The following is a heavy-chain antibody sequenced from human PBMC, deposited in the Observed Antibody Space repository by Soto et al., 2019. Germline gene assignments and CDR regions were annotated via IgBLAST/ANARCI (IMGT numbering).Heavy chain of an antibody. Sequence: QLQLVQSGAEVKKPGASVKVSCKASGYTFTSYGISWVRQAPGQGLEWMGWISAYNGNTNYAQKLQGRVTMTTDTSTSTAYMELRSLRSDDTAVYYCARDVTPNWNDNYYYYGMDVWGQGTTVTVSS. CDR3: ARDVTPNWNDNYYYYGMDV. V-gene: IGHV1-18*01. J-gene: IGHJ6*02. CDR2: ISAYNGNT. D-gene: IGHD1-1*01. CDR1: GYTFTSYG.